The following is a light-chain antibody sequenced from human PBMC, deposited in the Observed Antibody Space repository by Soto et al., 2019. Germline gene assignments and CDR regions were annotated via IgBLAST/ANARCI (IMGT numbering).Light chain of an antibody. CDR1: SSDIGGYKY. Sequence: QSALTQPASVSGSPGQSITISCTGTSSDIGGYKYVSWFQQHPGKAPELMIFEVSNRPIGVSNRFSGSKSGNTASLTISGVKTEDGADYYCSSYTGRRTRLFGGGTKLTAL. J-gene: IGLJ2*01. CDR3: SSYTGRRTRL. CDR2: EVS. V-gene: IGLV2-14*01.